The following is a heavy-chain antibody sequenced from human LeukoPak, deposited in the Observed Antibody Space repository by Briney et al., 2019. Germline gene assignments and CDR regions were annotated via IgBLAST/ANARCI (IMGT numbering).Heavy chain of an antibody. Sequence: ASVKVSCKASGYTFTSYYMHWVRQAPGQGLEWMGIINPSGGSTSYAQKFQGRVTMTRDTSTSTVYMELSSLRSEDTAVYYCARADIRAIASSGWYGFDYWGQGTLVTVSS. D-gene: IGHD6-19*01. CDR3: ARADIRAIASSGWYGFDY. J-gene: IGHJ4*02. CDR1: GYTFTSYY. V-gene: IGHV1-46*01. CDR2: INPSGGST.